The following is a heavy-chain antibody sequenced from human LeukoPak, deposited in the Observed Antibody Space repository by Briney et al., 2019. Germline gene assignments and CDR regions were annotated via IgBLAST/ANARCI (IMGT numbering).Heavy chain of an antibody. V-gene: IGHV4-59*01. CDR3: ARDGVAATERWFDP. CDR2: IYYTGST. CDR1: GGSIRAYY. J-gene: IGHJ5*02. Sequence: SETLSLTCTVSGGSIRAYYWSWIRQPPGKGLEWIGYIYYTGSTNYNPSLKSRVTISVDTSNNQFSLKLRSLTAADTAVYYCARDGVAATERWFDPWGQGTLVTVSS. D-gene: IGHD2-15*01.